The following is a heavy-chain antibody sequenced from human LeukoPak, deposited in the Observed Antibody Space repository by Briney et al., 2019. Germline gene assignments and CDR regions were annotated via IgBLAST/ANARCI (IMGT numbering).Heavy chain of an antibody. CDR3: AREGATTPYFDY. V-gene: IGHV1-3*01. CDR1: GYTFTSYA. J-gene: IGHJ4*02. D-gene: IGHD1-26*01. Sequence: ASVKVSCKASGYTFTSYAMHWVRQAPGQRLEWMGWINAGNGNTKYSQKFQGRVTITRDTSASTAYMELSSLRSEDTAVYYCAREGATTPYFDYWGQGTLVTVPS. CDR2: INAGNGNT.